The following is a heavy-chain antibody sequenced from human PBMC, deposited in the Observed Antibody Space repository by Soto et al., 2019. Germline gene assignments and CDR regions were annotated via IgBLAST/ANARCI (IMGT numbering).Heavy chain of an antibody. J-gene: IGHJ2*01. CDR3: ARDAYYDFWSGFADL. Sequence: QVQLVQSGAEVKKPGASVKVSCKASGYTFTSYAMHWVRQAPGQRLEWMGWINAGNGNTKYSQKFQGRVTITRDTSAGTAYMELSSLRSEDTAVYYCARDAYYDFWSGFADLWGRGTLVTVSS. D-gene: IGHD3-3*01. V-gene: IGHV1-3*01. CDR1: GYTFTSYA. CDR2: INAGNGNT.